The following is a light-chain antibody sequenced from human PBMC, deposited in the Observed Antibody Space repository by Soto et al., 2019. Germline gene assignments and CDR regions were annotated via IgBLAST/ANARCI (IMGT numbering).Light chain of an antibody. V-gene: IGKV1-39*01. CDR2: AAS. CDR1: QNIDNW. Sequence: DIQMIQSPSSLSASVGDRVTITCRASQNIDNWLSWYQQKPEKAPKLLIYAASSLNSGGPSRFSGSRSGTDFTLTISSLQREELATYYCLQTYTAPATFGQGTRVEIK. J-gene: IGKJ1*01. CDR3: LQTYTAPAT.